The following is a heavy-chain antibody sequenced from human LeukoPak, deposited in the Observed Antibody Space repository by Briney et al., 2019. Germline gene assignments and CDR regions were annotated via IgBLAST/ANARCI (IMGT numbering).Heavy chain of an antibody. CDR3: ARVGSGYYTYWFDP. Sequence: SETLSLTCTVSGGSISSYYWSWIRQPPGKGLEWIGYIYYSGSTNYNPSLKSRVTISVNTSKNQFSLKLSSVTAADTAVYYCARVGSGYYTYWFDPWGQGTLVTVSS. V-gene: IGHV4-59*01. J-gene: IGHJ5*02. D-gene: IGHD3-3*01. CDR1: GGSISSYY. CDR2: IYYSGST.